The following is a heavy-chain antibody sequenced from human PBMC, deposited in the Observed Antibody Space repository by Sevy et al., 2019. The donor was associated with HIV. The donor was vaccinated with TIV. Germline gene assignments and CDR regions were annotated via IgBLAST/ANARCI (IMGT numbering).Heavy chain of an antibody. CDR3: ARDVDTPFVRSFDG. CDR2: ISSSSRTI. V-gene: IGHV3-48*02. J-gene: IGHJ4*02. CDR1: GLTFSSDS. Sequence: GGSLRLSCVVSGLTFSSDSMNWVRQAPGKGLEWLAYISSSSRTIYYADSVEGRFTISRDNDKKSVFLQMNNLRDEDSATYYCARDVDTPFVRSFDGWGQGTLVTVSP. D-gene: IGHD5-18*01.